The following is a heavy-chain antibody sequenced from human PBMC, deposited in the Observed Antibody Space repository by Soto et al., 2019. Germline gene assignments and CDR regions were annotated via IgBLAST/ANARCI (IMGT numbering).Heavy chain of an antibody. CDR2: IYYSGST. J-gene: IGHJ6*02. CDR1: GGSISSGGYY. V-gene: IGHV4-31*03. D-gene: IGHD2-2*01. CDR3: ARDICSTSCGMDV. Sequence: PSETLSLTCTVSGGSISSGGYYWSWIRQHPGKGLEWIGYIYYSGSTYYNPSLKSRVTISVDTSKNQFSLKLSSVTAADTAVYYCARDICSTSCGMDVWGQGTTVTVSS.